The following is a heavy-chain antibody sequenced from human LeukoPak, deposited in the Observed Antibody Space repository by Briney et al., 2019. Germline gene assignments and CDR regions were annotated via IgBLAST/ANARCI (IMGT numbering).Heavy chain of an antibody. CDR2: IYYSGST. CDR3: ARGEGGYYYANFDY. CDR1: GGSISSYY. J-gene: IGHJ4*02. Sequence: SETLSLTCTVSGGSISSYYWSWIRQHPGKGLEWIGYIYYSGSTYYNPSLKSRVTISVDTSKNQFSLKLSSVTAADTAVYYCARGEGGYYYANFDYWGQGTLVTVSS. V-gene: IGHV4-59*06. D-gene: IGHD3-22*01.